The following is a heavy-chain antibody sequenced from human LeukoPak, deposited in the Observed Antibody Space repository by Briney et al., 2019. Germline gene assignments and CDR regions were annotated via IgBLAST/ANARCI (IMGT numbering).Heavy chain of an antibody. J-gene: IGHJ4*02. CDR2: MSYSGRT. Sequence: PSETLSLTCTVSGGSVSSYYWSWIRQTPEKGLEWIGYMSYSGRTDYGPSLKSRVTMSVDTSKNQFSLKMSYVTAADTGVYYCARGYCRDDICQVFPYWGQGSLVTVSS. V-gene: IGHV4-59*02. CDR1: GGSVSSYY. D-gene: IGHD2-21*02. CDR3: ARGYCRDDICQVFPY.